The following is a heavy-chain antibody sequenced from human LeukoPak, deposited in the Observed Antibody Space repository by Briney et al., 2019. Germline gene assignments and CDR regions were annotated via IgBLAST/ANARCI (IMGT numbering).Heavy chain of an antibody. CDR3: ASGAGWESGY. V-gene: IGHV3-7*01. J-gene: IGHJ4*02. Sequence: GGSLRLSCAVSGSTSSRNFMSWVRQTPEKGLEWEANIDQDGSAKNYVDSVKGRFTISRDNAKNSLFLQMNSLRAEDTAIYYCASGAGWESGYWGQGTLVTVSS. D-gene: IGHD1-26*01. CDR1: GSTSSRNF. CDR2: IDQDGSAK.